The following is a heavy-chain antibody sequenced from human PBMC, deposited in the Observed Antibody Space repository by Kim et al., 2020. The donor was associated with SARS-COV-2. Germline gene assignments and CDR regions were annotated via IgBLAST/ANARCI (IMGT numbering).Heavy chain of an antibody. J-gene: IGHJ6*02. CDR3: ARSLYYYDSSGYYYYYYGMDV. CDR2: IYYSGST. Sequence: SETLSLTCTVSGGSISSGGYYWSWIRQHPGKGLEWIGNIYYSGSTYYNPSLKSRVTISVDTSKNQFSLKLCSVTAADTAVYYCARSLYYYDSSGYYYYYYGMDVWGQGTTVTVSS. V-gene: IGHV4-31*03. D-gene: IGHD3-22*01. CDR1: GGSISSGGYY.